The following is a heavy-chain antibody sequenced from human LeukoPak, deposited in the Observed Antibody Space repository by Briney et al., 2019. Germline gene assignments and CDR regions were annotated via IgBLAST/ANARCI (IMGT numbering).Heavy chain of an antibody. CDR3: AKSSGWYEMDFDY. Sequence: GGSLRLSCAASGFTFSSYSMNWVRQAPGKGLEWVAVISYDGSNKYYADSVKGRFTISRDNSKNTLYLQMNSLRAEDTAVYYCAKSSGWYEMDFDYWGQGTLVTVSS. D-gene: IGHD6-19*01. V-gene: IGHV3-30*18. CDR2: ISYDGSNK. CDR1: GFTFSSYS. J-gene: IGHJ4*02.